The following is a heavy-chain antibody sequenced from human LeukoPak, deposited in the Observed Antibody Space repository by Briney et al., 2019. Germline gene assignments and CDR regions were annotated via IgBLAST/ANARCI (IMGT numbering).Heavy chain of an antibody. Sequence: SETLSLTCTASGGSISSYYWSWIRQPAGKGLEWIGRIYTSGSTTYNPSLKSRVTISVNKSKNQSSLELSSVAAADTAVYYWARELATPLNWFDPWGQGTLVTVSS. V-gene: IGHV4-4*07. D-gene: IGHD2-15*01. CDR1: GGSISSYY. J-gene: IGHJ5*02. CDR2: IYTSGST. CDR3: ARELATPLNWFDP.